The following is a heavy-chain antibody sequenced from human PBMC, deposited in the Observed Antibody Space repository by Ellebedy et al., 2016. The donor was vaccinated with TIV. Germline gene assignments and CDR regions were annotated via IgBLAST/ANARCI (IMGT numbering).Heavy chain of an antibody. D-gene: IGHD1-26*01. J-gene: IGHJ3*02. CDR3: AKDTVGATHAFDI. CDR2: ISGSGEYT. CDR1: GFTFSNYA. V-gene: IGHV3-23*01. Sequence: GGSLRLSCAASGFTFSNYAMSWVRRSPGKGLDWVSLISGSGEYTYYADSVKGRFTISRDNSKNTLYLQMNSLRAEDTAVYYCAKDTVGATHAFDIWGQGTMVTVSS.